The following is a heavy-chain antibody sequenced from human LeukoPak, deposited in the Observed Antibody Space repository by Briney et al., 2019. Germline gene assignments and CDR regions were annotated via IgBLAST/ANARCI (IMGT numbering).Heavy chain of an antibody. CDR1: GFTFSSYA. CDR2: ISGSGGST. D-gene: IGHD2-2*01. J-gene: IGHJ4*02. V-gene: IGHV3-23*01. Sequence: GGSLRLSCAASGFTFSSYAMSWVRQAPGKGLEWVSAISGSGGSTYYADSGKGRFTISRDNSKNTLYLQMNGLRAEDTAVYYCARSYQLLKSPFDYWGQGTLVTVSS. CDR3: ARSYQLLKSPFDY.